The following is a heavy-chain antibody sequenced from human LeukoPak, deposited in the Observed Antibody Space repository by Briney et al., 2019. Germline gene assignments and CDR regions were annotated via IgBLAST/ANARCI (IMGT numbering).Heavy chain of an antibody. CDR1: GYTFTSYD. V-gene: IGHV1-8*01. CDR3: ARESWGSYHGVALHI. Sequence: ASVKVSCKASGYTFTSYDINWVRQATGQGLEWMGWMNANSGNTGYAQKFQGRVTIPRNTSISTAYMEQRSLRSEDTAVYYCARESWGSYHGVALHIWGQGTMVSVSS. J-gene: IGHJ3*02. CDR2: MNANSGNT. D-gene: IGHD3-16*02.